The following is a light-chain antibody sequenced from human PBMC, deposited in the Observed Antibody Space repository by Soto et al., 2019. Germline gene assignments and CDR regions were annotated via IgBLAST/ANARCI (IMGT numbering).Light chain of an antibody. CDR1: QDVGSK. Sequence: EIVMTQSPATLSVSPGERATLFCRASQDVGSKLAWYQQKPGQAPRLLIYGATTRATGIPARFSGSGSGTQFTLTISSLQSEDFAVYYCQQCNDSPPWTFGQGTKMEI. CDR3: QQCNDSPPWT. V-gene: IGKV3-15*01. J-gene: IGKJ1*01. CDR2: GAT.